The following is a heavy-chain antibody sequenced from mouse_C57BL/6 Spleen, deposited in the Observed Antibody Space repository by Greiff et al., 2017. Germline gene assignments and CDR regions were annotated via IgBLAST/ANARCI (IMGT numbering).Heavy chain of an antibody. CDR3: ARKGYYDYDGGFDY. Sequence: VQLQQSGPGLVQPSQSLSITCTVSGFSLTSYGVHWVRQSPGKGLEWLGVIWSGGSTDYNAAFISRLSISKDNSKSQIFFKMNSLQADDTAIYYCARKGYYDYDGGFDYWGQGTTLTVAS. J-gene: IGHJ2*01. D-gene: IGHD2-4*01. V-gene: IGHV2-2*01. CDR2: IWSGGST. CDR1: GFSLTSYG.